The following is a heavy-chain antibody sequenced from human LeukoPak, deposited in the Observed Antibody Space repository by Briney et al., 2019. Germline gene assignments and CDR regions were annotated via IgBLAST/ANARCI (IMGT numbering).Heavy chain of an antibody. CDR2: INPDTGDT. Sequence: ASVKVSCKSSGYTFSDYYMHWERQAPGQGLEWMGWINPDTGDTNFAQRFQGRVAMTRDTSINTAYMELSSLTSDDTAVYYCAFLARTGARDWGQGTLVTVSS. CDR1: GYTFSDYY. CDR3: AFLARTGARD. J-gene: IGHJ4*02. V-gene: IGHV1-2*02. D-gene: IGHD5-12*01.